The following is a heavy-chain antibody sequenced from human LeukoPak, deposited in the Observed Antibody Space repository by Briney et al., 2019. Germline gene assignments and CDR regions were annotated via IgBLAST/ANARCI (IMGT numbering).Heavy chain of an antibody. CDR3: ARDKMATNHFDY. CDR1: GGSISSGDYY. Sequence: SETLSLTCTVSGGSISSGDYYWSWTRQPPGKGLEWIGYIYYSGSTYYNPSLKSRVTISVDTSKNQFSLKLSSVTAADTAVYYCARDKMATNHFDYWGQGTLVTVSS. J-gene: IGHJ4*02. CDR2: IYYSGST. V-gene: IGHV4-30-4*01. D-gene: IGHD5-24*01.